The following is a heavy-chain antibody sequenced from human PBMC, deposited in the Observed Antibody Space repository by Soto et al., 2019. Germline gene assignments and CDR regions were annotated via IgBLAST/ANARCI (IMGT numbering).Heavy chain of an antibody. D-gene: IGHD3-22*01. CDR3: ARDHYYDSSGNYWYFDL. V-gene: IGHV1-69*13. CDR1: GGTFSSYA. J-gene: IGHJ2*01. CDR2: IIPIFGTA. Sequence: EASVKVSCKASGGTFSSYAISWVRQAPGQGLEWMGGIIPIFGTANYAQKFQGRVTITADESTSTAYMELSSLRSEDTAVYYCARDHYYDSSGNYWYFDLWGRGTLVTVSS.